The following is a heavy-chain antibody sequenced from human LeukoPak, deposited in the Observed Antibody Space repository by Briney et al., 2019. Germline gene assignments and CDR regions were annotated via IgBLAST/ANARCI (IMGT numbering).Heavy chain of an antibody. V-gene: IGHV3-21*01. CDR2: ISSSSSYI. J-gene: IGHJ4*02. CDR1: GVTFSSYS. CDR3: ARDRWSSTSYNDY. D-gene: IGHD2-2*01. Sequence: GGSLRLSCAASGVTFSSYSMNWVRQAPGKGLEWVSSISSSSSYIYYADSVKGRFTISRDNAKNSLYLQMNSLRAEDTAVYYCARDRWSSTSYNDYWGQGTLVTVSS.